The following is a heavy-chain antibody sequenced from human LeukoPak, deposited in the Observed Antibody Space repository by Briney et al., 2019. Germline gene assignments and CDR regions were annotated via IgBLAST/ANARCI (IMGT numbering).Heavy chain of an antibody. CDR1: GESLNSYY. CDR2: IYESGST. CDR3: ARGAWATRFGY. Sequence: SETLSLTCAVYGESLNSYYWSWLRQPPGKGLEWIGEIYESGSTEYNPSLKSRVTISMVPSKQQFSLSLTSVTAADTAVYYCARGAWATRFGYWGLGTPVTVSS. V-gene: IGHV4-34*01. J-gene: IGHJ4*02. D-gene: IGHD2-15*01.